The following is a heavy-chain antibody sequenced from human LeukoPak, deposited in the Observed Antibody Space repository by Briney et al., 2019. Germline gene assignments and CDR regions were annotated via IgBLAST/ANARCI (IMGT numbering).Heavy chain of an antibody. CDR3: ASFPPYMVRTDAFDI. V-gene: IGHV3-74*03. Sequence: GGSLRLSCAASGFSLSNYWMHWVRQAPGKGLVWVSRINTDNGDESTTLYADSVKGRFTISKDNAKNSLYLQMNSLRAEDTAVYYCASFPPYMVRTDAFDIWGQGTMVTVSS. J-gene: IGHJ3*02. CDR1: GFSLSNYW. D-gene: IGHD3-10*01. CDR2: INTDNGDESTT.